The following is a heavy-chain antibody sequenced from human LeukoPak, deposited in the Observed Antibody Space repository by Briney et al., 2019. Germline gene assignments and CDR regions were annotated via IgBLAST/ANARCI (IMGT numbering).Heavy chain of an antibody. V-gene: IGHV3-23*01. Sequence: GGSLRLSCAVSGFTFSSFAMNWVRQTPGKGLEWVSAIADIGDSTHYADSVKGRFTISRDNSKNTVYLQMNSLRAEDTAIYYCAKGYSVAGGSRVWGQGTTVTVSS. D-gene: IGHD6-19*01. CDR1: GFTFSSFA. CDR2: IADIGDST. CDR3: AKGYSVAGGSRV. J-gene: IGHJ6*02.